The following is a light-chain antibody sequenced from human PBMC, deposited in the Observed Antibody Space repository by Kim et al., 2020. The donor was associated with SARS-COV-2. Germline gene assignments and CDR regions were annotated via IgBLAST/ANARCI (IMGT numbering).Light chain of an antibody. V-gene: IGKV3-15*01. CDR1: QSVNSH. J-gene: IGKJ2*03. CDR2: GAS. Sequence: VCPGERATLACRASQSVNSHLAWYQQKPGHAPRLLIYGASSRATGIPARFSGSGSGTEFTLTITSLQSEDSAVYYCQQYDEWPPYSFGQGTKLEI. CDR3: QQYDEWPPYS.